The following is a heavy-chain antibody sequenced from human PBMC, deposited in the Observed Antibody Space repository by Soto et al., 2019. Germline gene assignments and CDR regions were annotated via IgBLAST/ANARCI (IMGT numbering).Heavy chain of an antibody. CDR2: IKPDGSEK. CDR3: AKDRKRMDV. V-gene: IGHV3-7*03. Sequence: GGSLRLSCAASGFTFHNYWMGWVRQAPDKGLEWVANIKPDGSEKYYVDSVKGRFTISRDNAKNTLYLQMNSLRAEDTAVYYCAKDRKRMDVWGQGTTVTVSS. J-gene: IGHJ6*02. CDR1: GFTFHNYW.